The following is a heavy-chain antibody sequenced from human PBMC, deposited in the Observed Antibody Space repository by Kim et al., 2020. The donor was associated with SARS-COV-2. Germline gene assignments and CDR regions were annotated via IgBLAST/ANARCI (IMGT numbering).Heavy chain of an antibody. Sequence: GKGNTKYSQKFQGRVTITRDTSASTAYMELSSLRSEDTAVYYCARDLSSYWGQGTLVTVSS. CDR2: GKGNT. CDR3: ARDLSSY. J-gene: IGHJ4*02. V-gene: IGHV1-3*01. D-gene: IGHD2-2*01.